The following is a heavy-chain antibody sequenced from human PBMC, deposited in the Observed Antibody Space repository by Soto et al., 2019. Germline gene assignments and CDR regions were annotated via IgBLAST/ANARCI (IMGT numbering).Heavy chain of an antibody. J-gene: IGHJ5*02. V-gene: IGHV2-26*01. CDR1: GLSITDSEMG. Sequence: QVTLKESGLVLVKPTETLTLRCTVSGLSITDSEMGVSWIRQPPRQPLEWLAHIDSSGEKSYRTFLKSRLAISKDTSKSQIVLTMTSMDPADTATYYCARRHLAVAVSPWFDPWGQGIPVTVSS. CDR3: ARRHLAVAVSPWFDP. CDR2: IDSSGEK. D-gene: IGHD6-19*01.